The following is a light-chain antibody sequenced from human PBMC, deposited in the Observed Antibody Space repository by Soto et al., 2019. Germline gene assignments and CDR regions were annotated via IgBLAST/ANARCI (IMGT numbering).Light chain of an antibody. J-gene: IGKJ1*01. V-gene: IGKV3-15*01. Sequence: EIVMTQSPATLSVSPGERATLSCRASQSVSSNLAWYQQKPGQAPRLLIYGASTRATGIPARFSGSGSGTECTLTISSLQSENIAVYYCQHGGTFGQGTKVEIK. CDR3: QHGGT. CDR1: QSVSSN. CDR2: GAS.